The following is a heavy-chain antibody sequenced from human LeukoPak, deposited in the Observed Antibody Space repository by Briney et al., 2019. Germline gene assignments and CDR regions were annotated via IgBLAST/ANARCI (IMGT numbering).Heavy chain of an antibody. J-gene: IGHJ4*02. CDR1: GGSISSYY. D-gene: IGHD3-16*02. CDR3: ARGGLITVGSVIANPFDY. V-gene: IGHV3-21*01. Sequence: PSETLSLTCTVSGGSISSYYWSWDRQAPGKGLEWVSSISSSGDYIDYADSVKGRFTISRDNAKKSLYLQMNSLRVEETAVYYCARGGLITVGSVIANPFDYWGQGILVTVSS. CDR2: ISSSGDYI.